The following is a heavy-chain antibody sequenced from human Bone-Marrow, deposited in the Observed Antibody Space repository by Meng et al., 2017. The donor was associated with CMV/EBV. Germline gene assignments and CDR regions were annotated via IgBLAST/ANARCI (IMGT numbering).Heavy chain of an antibody. CDR2: ISSSGSTI. Sequence: GGSLRLSCAASGFTFSSYSMNWVRQAPGKGLEWVSYISSSGSTIYYADSVKGRFTISRDNAKNSLYLQMSSLRSEDTAVYYCARINDFWSGYSFDDWGQGTLVTVSS. J-gene: IGHJ4*02. CDR1: GFTFSSYS. D-gene: IGHD3-3*01. V-gene: IGHV3-48*04. CDR3: ARINDFWSGYSFDD.